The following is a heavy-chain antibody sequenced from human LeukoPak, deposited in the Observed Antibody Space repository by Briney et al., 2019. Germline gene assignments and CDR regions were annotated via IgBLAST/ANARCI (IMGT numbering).Heavy chain of an antibody. CDR2: ISGSGGST. V-gene: IGHV3-23*01. CDR3: AKSSDLLTGYYSYFEY. J-gene: IGHJ4*01. Sequence: GGTLRLSCAASGFTFSNYGMSWVRQAPGKGLEWVSAISGSGGSTYYADSVKGRFTISRDNSKNTLYLQMSSLRAEDTAVYFCAKSSDLLTGYYSYFEYWGHGTLVTVAS. D-gene: IGHD3-9*01. CDR1: GFTFSNYG.